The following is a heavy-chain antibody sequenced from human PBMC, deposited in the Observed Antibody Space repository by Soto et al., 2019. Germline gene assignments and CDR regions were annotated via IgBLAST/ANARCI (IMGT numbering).Heavy chain of an antibody. J-gene: IGHJ1*01. CDR2: IIPIFGTA. CDR3: ARDLLDGYNDMA. Sequence: SVKVSCKASGGTFSSYAISWVRQAPGQGLEWMGGIIPIFGTANYAQKFQGRVTITADESTSTAYMELSSLRSEDTDVYYCARDLLDGYNDMAWGQGTLVIVS. D-gene: IGHD3-9*01. CDR1: GGTFSSYA. V-gene: IGHV1-69*01.